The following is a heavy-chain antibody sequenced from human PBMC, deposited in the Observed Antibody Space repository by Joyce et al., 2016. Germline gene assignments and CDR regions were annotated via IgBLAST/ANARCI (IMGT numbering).Heavy chain of an antibody. CDR2: ISGSGDAT. D-gene: IGHD2-21*01. CDR3: AKDQYYGGEVGWLDP. CDR1: GFTFSNYA. Sequence: EVQLLESGGGLVQPGGSVRLSCAAFGFTFSNYAMRGVRQVRGKGMEGVSGISGSGDATYYADSVKGRFTISRDNSKKTVYLQMNSLRAEDTAIYYCAKDQYYGGEVGWLDPWGQGTLVTVSS. J-gene: IGHJ5*02. V-gene: IGHV3-23*01.